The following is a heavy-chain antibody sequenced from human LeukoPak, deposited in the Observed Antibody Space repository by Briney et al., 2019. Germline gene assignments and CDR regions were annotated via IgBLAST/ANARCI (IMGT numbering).Heavy chain of an antibody. CDR3: ARERNPAAGTSPLHG. V-gene: IGHV1-2*02. Sequence: ASVKVSCKASGYTFTGYYMHWVRQAPGQGLEWMGWINPNSGGTNYAQKFQGRVTMTRDTSISTVYMELSSLRSEDTAVYYCARERNPAAGTSPLHGWGQGTLVTVSS. J-gene: IGHJ4*02. CDR1: GYTFTGYY. CDR2: INPNSGGT. D-gene: IGHD6-13*01.